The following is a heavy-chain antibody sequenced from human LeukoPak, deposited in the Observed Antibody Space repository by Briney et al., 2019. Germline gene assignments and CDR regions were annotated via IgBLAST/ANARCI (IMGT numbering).Heavy chain of an antibody. CDR3: ARHSRKYDFWSGYLFAFDI. J-gene: IGHJ3*02. Sequence: PSETLSLTCTVSGGSIRSYYWNWIRQPPGKGLEWIWSIYYSGSTYYNPSLKSRVTISVDTSKNQFSLKLSSVTAADTAVYYCARHSRKYDFWSGYLFAFDIWGQGTMVTVSS. V-gene: IGHV4-39*01. CDR2: IYYSGST. D-gene: IGHD3-3*01. CDR1: GGSIRSYY.